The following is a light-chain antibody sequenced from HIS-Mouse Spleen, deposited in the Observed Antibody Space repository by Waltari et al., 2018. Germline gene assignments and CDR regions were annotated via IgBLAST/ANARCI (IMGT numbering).Light chain of an antibody. J-gene: IGLJ3*02. CDR2: DVS. V-gene: IGLV2-14*03. Sequence: QSALTQPASVSGSPGQSSTIPCTGTSSDVGGYNYVPWYQQHPGKAPKLMIYDVSNRPSGFSNRFSGSKSGNTASLTISGLQAEDEADYYCSSYTSSSTLVFGGGTKLTVL. CDR1: SSDVGGYNY. CDR3: SSYTSSSTLV.